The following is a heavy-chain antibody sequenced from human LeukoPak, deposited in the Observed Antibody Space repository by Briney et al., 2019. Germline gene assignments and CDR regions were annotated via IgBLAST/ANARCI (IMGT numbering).Heavy chain of an antibody. J-gene: IGHJ4*02. D-gene: IGHD2-15*01. Sequence: SVKVSCKASGGTFSSYAISWVRQAPGQGLEWMGRIIPILGIANYAQKFQGRVTITADKSTSTAYMELSSLRSEDTAVYYCARELRGRYCSGGSCYSPLDYWGQGTLVTVSS. CDR3: ARELRGRYCSGGSCYSPLDY. CDR1: GGTFSSYA. V-gene: IGHV1-69*04. CDR2: IIPILGIA.